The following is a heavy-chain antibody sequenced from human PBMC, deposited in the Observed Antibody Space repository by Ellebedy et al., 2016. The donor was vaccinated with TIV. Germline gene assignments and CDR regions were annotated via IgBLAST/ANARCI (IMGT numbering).Heavy chain of an antibody. J-gene: IGHJ3*02. Sequence: ASVKVSXXASGYTFTGYYIHWVRQAPGQGLEWMGWISPNSGDTNYAQKFQGRVTMTRDTSITTAYMELSRLTSDDTAVYYCARDGAFDIWGQGTMVTVSS. V-gene: IGHV1-2*02. CDR3: ARDGAFDI. CDR1: GYTFTGYY. CDR2: ISPNSGDT.